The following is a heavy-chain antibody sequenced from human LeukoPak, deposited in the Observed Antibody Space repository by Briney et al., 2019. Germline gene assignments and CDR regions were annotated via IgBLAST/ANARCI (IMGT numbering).Heavy chain of an antibody. CDR3: ARGSVKYQLLLSPDDY. D-gene: IGHD2-2*01. Sequence: GASVKVSCKASGGTFSSYAISWVRQAPGQGLEWMGGIIPILGTANYAQKFQGRVTITADESTSTAYMELNSLRSEDTAVYYCARGSVKYQLLLSPDDYWGQGTLVTVSS. J-gene: IGHJ4*02. CDR2: IIPILGTA. CDR1: GGTFSSYA. V-gene: IGHV1-69*13.